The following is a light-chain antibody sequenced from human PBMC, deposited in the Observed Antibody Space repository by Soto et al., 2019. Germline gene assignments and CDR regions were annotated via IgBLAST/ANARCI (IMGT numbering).Light chain of an antibody. Sequence: IVLTQSPGTLSMSPGIIATLSCSASQSVSSYLAWYQQKPGQAPRLLSYGAYTRATGIPARFSGSGSGTDFTLTISSLQSEDFAVYYCQHYNYWPPKTFGQGTKVDIK. CDR3: QHYNYWPPKT. CDR1: QSVSSY. J-gene: IGKJ1*01. CDR2: GAY. V-gene: IGKV3-15*01.